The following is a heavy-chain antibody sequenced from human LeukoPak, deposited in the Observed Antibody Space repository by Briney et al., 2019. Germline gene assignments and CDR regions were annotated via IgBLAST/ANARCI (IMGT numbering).Heavy chain of an antibody. CDR2: ISSSGSTI. D-gene: IGHD3-22*01. J-gene: IGHJ3*02. V-gene: IGHV3-11*01. Sequence: CLRLSCAASGLTVSDYYMSWIRQGPGKGPGWVLYISSSGSTIYYADSAKVRFTISRDNAKNTLYLQMNSLRAEDTAVYYCARDLTYYYDSSGYWGAFENWGQGTMVTVSS. CDR1: GLTVSDYY. CDR3: ARDLTYYYDSSGYWGAFEN.